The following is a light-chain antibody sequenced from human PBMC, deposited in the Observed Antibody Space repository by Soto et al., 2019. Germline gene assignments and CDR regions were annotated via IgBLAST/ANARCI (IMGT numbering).Light chain of an antibody. V-gene: IGLV1-47*01. CDR1: SSNIGSNY. J-gene: IGLJ3*02. Sequence: QSVLTQPPSASGTPGQRVTISCSGSSSNIGSNYVYWYHQLPGTAPKLLIYRNNQRPSGVPDRFSGSKSGTSASLAISGLRSEDEADYYCAAWDDSLSGWVFGEGTKLTVL. CDR2: RNN. CDR3: AAWDDSLSGWV.